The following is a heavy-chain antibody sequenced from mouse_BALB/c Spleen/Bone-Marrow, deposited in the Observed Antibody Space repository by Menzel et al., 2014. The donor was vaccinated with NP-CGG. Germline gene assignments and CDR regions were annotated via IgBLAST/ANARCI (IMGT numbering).Heavy chain of an antibody. V-gene: IGHV1-9*01. CDR2: ILPGSGST. D-gene: IGHD1-1*01. J-gene: IGHJ1*01. Sequence: VQLQQSGAELMKPGASVKISCKATGYTFSSYWIEWVKQRPGHGLEWTGEILPGSGSTNYNEKFKGKATFTADTSSNTAYMQLSSLTSEDSAVYYCAREDGLRYFDVWGAGTTVTVSS. CDR1: GYTFSSYW. CDR3: AREDGLRYFDV.